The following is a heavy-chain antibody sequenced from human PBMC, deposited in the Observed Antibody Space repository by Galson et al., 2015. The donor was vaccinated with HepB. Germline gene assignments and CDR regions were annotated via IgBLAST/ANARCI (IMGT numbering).Heavy chain of an antibody. CDR3: ARRGWGSSFRYFDL. J-gene: IGHJ2*01. CDR1: GYIFTNYW. D-gene: IGHD7-27*01. CDR2: IYPGDSDT. V-gene: IGHV5-51*01. Sequence: QSGAEVKEPGESLKISCKASGYIFTNYWIGWVRHMPGKGLEWMGRIYPGDSDTTYSPSFQGQVTISADKSIGTAYLQWNSLKASDTAIYYCARRGWGSSFRYFDLWGHGTLVTVSS.